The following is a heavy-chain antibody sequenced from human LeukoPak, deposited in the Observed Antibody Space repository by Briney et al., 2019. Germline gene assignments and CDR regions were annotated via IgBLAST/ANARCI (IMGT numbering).Heavy chain of an antibody. CDR1: GGTFSSYA. CDR3: ARDTITVTTPYFDY. D-gene: IGHD4-17*01. Sequence: SVKVSFKASGGTFSSYAISWVRQAPGQGLEWMGGIIPIFGTANYAQKFQGRVTITADESTSTAYMELSSLRSDDTAFYYCARDTITVTTPYFDYWGQGTLVTVPS. V-gene: IGHV1-69*13. J-gene: IGHJ4*02. CDR2: IIPIFGTA.